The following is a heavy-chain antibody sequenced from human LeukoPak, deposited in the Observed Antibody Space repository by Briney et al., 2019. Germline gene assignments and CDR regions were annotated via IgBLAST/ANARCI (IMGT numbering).Heavy chain of an antibody. CDR2: IIPILGIA. V-gene: IGHV1-69*04. J-gene: IGHJ4*02. D-gene: IGHD1-26*01. Sequence: SVKVSCKASGYTFTSYGISWVRQAPGQGLEWMGRIIPILGIANYAQKFQGRVTITADKSTSTAYMELSSLRSEDTAVYYCASSYSGTVQPFDYWGQGTLVTVSS. CDR3: ASSYSGTVQPFDY. CDR1: GYTFTSYG.